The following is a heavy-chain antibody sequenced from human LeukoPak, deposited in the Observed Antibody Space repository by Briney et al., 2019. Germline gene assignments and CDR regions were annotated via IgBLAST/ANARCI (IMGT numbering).Heavy chain of an antibody. Sequence: GGSLRLSCAASGFTVSSNYMSWVRQAPGKGLEWVSVIYSGGTTYYADSVKGRFTISRDNSKNTLYLQMNGLRAEDTAIYYCAREWKFDIWGQGTMVTVSS. V-gene: IGHV3-53*01. J-gene: IGHJ3*02. CDR2: IYSGGTT. CDR3: AREWKFDI. D-gene: IGHD1-1*01. CDR1: GFTVSSNY.